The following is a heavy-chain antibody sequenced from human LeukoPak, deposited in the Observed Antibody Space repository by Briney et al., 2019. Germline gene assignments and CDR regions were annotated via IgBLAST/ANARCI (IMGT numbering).Heavy chain of an antibody. V-gene: IGHV4-59*01. CDR1: GGSISSYY. CDR2: IYYSGST. Sequence: PSETLSLTCTVSGGSISSYYWSWIRQPPGKGLEWIGYIYYSGSTNYNPSLKSRVTISVDTSKNQFSLKLSSVTAADTAVYYCARAPYSNYDRYYYGMDVWGQGTTVTVSS. D-gene: IGHD4-11*01. CDR3: ARAPYSNYDRYYYGMDV. J-gene: IGHJ6*02.